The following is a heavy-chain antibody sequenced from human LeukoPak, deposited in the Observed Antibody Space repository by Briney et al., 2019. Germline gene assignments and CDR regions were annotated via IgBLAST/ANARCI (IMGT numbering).Heavy chain of an antibody. CDR2: IYYSGST. CDR1: GGSISSGGYY. J-gene: IGHJ5*02. CDR3: ATEQDPANWFDP. Sequence: PSQTLSLTCTVSGGSISSGGYYWSWIRQHPGKGLEWIGYIYYSGSTYYNPPLKSRVTISVDTSKNQFSLKLSSVTAADTAVYYCATEQDPANWFDPWGQGTLVTVSS. D-gene: IGHD1/OR15-1a*01. V-gene: IGHV4-31*03.